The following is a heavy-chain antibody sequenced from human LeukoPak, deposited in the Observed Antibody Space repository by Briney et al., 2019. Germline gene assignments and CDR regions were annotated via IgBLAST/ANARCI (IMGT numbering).Heavy chain of an antibody. CDR3: ARTTGTTVGYDY. D-gene: IGHD1-7*01. CDR1: GYTFTSYY. Sequence: ASVKVSCKASGYTFTSYYMHWVRQAPGQGLEWMGIINPSGGSTGYAQKFQGRVTMTRDTSTSTVYMELSSLRSEDTAVYYCARTTGTTVGYDYWGQGTLVTVSS. J-gene: IGHJ4*02. CDR2: INPSGGST. V-gene: IGHV1-46*01.